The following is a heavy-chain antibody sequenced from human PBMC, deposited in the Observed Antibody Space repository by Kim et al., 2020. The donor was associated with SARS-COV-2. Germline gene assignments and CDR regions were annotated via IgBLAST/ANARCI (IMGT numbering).Heavy chain of an antibody. CDR1: GFTFSHDW. CDR2: INQDGSES. CDR3: ARSVFGDNY. Sequence: AGSLRLSCAASGFTFSHDWMTWVRQAPGKGLEWVANINQDGSESYYVDSVKGRFTISRDNAKNSLYLQMNSLRVEDTAVYYCARSVFGDNYWGQGTLVSV. D-gene: IGHD3-10*02. J-gene: IGHJ4*02. V-gene: IGHV3-7*01.